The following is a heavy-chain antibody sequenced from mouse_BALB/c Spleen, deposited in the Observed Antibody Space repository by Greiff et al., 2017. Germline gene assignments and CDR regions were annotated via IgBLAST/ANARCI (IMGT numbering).Heavy chain of an antibody. J-gene: IGHJ2*01. V-gene: IGHV5-17*02. CDR2: ISSGSSTI. CDR1: GFTFSSFG. D-gene: IGHD2-1*01. CDR3: ASVNYEGFDY. Sequence: EVQRVESGGGLVQPGGSRKLSCAASGFTFSSFGMHWVRQAPEKGLEWVAYISSGSSTIYYADTVKGRFTISRDNPKNTLFLQMTSLRSEDTAMYYCASVNYEGFDYWGQGTTLTVSS.